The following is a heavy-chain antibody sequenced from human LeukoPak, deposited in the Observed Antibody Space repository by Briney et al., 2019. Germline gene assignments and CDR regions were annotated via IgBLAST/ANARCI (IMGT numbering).Heavy chain of an antibody. J-gene: IGHJ4*02. Sequence: GASVKVSCKASGYTFTSYDINWVRQATGQGLEWMGWMDPNSGNTGYAQKFQGRVTMTRDTSISTAYMELSSLRSEDTAVYYCAREFRVVAPTQGDDYWGQGTLVTVSS. CDR2: MDPNSGNT. CDR3: AREFRVVAPTQGDDY. CDR1: GYTFTSYD. V-gene: IGHV1-8*01. D-gene: IGHD2-21*01.